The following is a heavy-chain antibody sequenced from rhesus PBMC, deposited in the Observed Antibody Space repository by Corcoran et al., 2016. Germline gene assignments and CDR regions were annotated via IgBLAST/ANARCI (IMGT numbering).Heavy chain of an antibody. Sequence: QVQLVQSGAEEKKPGSSVKVSCKASGYIFTDYYIQRVRQAPRQGLQGVGWISPSSGNTKYAQKFQGRVTMTRDTSTNTAYMELSSLRSEDTAMYYCAREGISSATGGLDSWGQGVVVTVSS. J-gene: IGHJ6*01. CDR3: AREGISSATGGLDS. CDR2: ISPSSGNT. CDR1: GYIFTDYY. D-gene: IGHD6-43*01. V-gene: IGHV1S2*01.